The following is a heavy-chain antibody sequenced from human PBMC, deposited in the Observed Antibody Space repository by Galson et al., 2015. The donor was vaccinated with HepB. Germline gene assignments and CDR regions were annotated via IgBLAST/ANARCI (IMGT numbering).Heavy chain of an antibody. CDR2: ISYDGSNK. D-gene: IGHD3-22*01. J-gene: IGHJ3*02. Sequence: SLRLSCAASGFTFSSYGMHWVRQAPGKGLEWVAVISYDGSNKYYADSVKGRFTISRDNSKNTLYLQMNSLRAEDTAVYYCAKDLSVYYYDSSGSNDAFDIWGQGTMVTVSS. CDR3: AKDLSVYYYDSSGSNDAFDI. V-gene: IGHV3-30*18. CDR1: GFTFSSYG.